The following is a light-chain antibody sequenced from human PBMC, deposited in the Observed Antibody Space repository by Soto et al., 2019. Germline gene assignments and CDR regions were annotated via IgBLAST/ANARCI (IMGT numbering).Light chain of an antibody. CDR2: SAS. V-gene: IGKV1-39*01. CDR3: QQSYLTWS. J-gene: IGKJ1*01. Sequence: MQAPTPSYSLSSSVGKKDTIPLRTSQTIGTFLNWYQQKPGKVPKLLISSASSLHTGVPSRFSASGSGTDFTLTISSLQPEDFATYYCQQSYLTWSFGQGTEVDI. CDR1: QTIGTF.